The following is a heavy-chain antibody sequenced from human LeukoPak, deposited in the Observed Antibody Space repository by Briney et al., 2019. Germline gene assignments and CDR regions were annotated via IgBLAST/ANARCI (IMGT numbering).Heavy chain of an antibody. CDR2: ISSSGGST. CDR3: AKEARGVIDY. V-gene: IGHV3-23*01. Sequence: GGSLRLSCEVSGFTFTNYAMSWVRQAPGKGLEWVSGISSSGGSTFYADSVKGRFTISRDNSKNTLYLQMNSLRAEDTAVYYCAKEARGVIDYWGQGTLVTVSS. D-gene: IGHD3-10*01. CDR1: GFTFTNYA. J-gene: IGHJ4*02.